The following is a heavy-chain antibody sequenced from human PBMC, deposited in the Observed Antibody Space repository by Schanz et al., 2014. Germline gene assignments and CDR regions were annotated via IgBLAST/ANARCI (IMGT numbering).Heavy chain of an antibody. V-gene: IGHV1-2*02. Sequence: QVQLVQSGVEVKKPGASVKVSCKASGYSFTGYYMNWVRQAPGQGLEWMGWINPNSGGTNFAQKFQGRVTMTRDTSIRTAYLDLSSLTSGDTAMYYCARTNPEDYRGFDSWGQGTLVIVSS. CDR1: GYSFTGYY. D-gene: IGHD5-12*01. CDR2: INPNSGGT. J-gene: IGHJ5*01. CDR3: ARTNPEDYRGFDS.